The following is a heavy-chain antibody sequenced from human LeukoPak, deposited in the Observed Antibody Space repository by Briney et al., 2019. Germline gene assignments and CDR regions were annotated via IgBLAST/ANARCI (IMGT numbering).Heavy chain of an antibody. CDR3: VRDRNGYYSFDY. Sequence: PGGSLRLSCAASGFTFSSYAMSWVRQAPGKGLEWVSAISGSGGSTYYADSVKGRFTISRDNSKNTLYLQMNSLRAEDTAVYYCVRDRNGYYSFDYWGQGILVTVSS. CDR1: GFTFSSYA. V-gene: IGHV3-23*01. J-gene: IGHJ4*02. D-gene: IGHD3-3*01. CDR2: ISGSGGST.